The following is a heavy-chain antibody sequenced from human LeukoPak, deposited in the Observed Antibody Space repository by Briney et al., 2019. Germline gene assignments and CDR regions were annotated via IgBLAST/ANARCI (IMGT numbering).Heavy chain of an antibody. CDR2: INPSGGST. CDR3: ARDGPFSRYYYDSSGYSTRRPFDY. J-gene: IGHJ4*02. D-gene: IGHD3-22*01. Sequence: GGSLRLSCAASGFTLSSYAMHWVRQAPGQGLEWMGIINPSGGSTSYAQKFQGRVTMTRDTSTSTVYMKLSSLRSEDTAVYYCARDGPFSRYYYDSSGYSTRRPFDYWGQGTLVTVSS. CDR1: GFTLSSYA. V-gene: IGHV1-46*01.